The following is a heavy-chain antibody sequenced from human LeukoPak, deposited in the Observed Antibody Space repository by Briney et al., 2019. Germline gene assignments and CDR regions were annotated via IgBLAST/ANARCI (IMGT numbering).Heavy chain of an antibody. V-gene: IGHV3-73*01. D-gene: IGHD6-19*01. Sequence: PGGSLRLSCAASGFTFSGSTIHWVRQASGKGLEWVGRIRSKPNNYATEYAASVKGRFTISRDDSKNTSYLQMISLKTEDTAVYYCARDQAGIGYYYYYMDVWGKGTTVTVSS. CDR1: GFTFSGST. CDR2: IRSKPNNYAT. J-gene: IGHJ6*03. CDR3: ARDQAGIGYYYYYMDV.